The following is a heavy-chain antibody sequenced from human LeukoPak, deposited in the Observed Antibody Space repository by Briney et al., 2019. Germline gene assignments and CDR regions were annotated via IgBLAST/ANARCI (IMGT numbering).Heavy chain of an antibody. Sequence: SETLSLTCAVYGGSFSGYYWSWIRQPPGKGLEWIGEINHSGSTNYNPSLKSRVTISVDTSKNQFSLKLSSVTAADTAVYYCATCITIFGVVGWFDPWGQGTLVTVSS. CDR2: INHSGST. J-gene: IGHJ5*02. CDR3: ATCITIFGVVGWFDP. CDR1: GGSFSGYY. V-gene: IGHV4-34*01. D-gene: IGHD3-3*01.